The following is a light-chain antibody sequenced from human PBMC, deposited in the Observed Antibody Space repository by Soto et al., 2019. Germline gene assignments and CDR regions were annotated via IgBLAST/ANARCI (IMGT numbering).Light chain of an antibody. CDR3: QHYYTSYTT. V-gene: IGKV3-20*01. CDR1: QSVSSSF. J-gene: IGKJ1*01. Sequence: ELVLTQSPGTLSLSPGERAALSCRASQSVSSSFLAWYQQKPGQAPRLLIYDASNRATGIPARFSGSGSGTDFTLTISRLEPEDFAVYYCQHYYTSYTTFGQGTKVDIK. CDR2: DAS.